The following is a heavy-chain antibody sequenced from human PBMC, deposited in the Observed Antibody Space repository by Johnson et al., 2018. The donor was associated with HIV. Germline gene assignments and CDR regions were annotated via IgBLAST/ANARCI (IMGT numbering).Heavy chain of an antibody. CDR3: ARAERSSSGVDAFDI. CDR1: GFTFSSYA. J-gene: IGHJ3*02. Sequence: QVQLVESGGGVVQPGRSLRLSCAASGFTFSSYAMPWVRQAPGKGLEWVAVISYDGSNKYYADSVKGRFTISRDNSKNTLYLQMNSLRAEDTAVYYCARAERSSSGVDAFDIWGQGTMVTVSS. CDR2: ISYDGSNK. V-gene: IGHV3-30*04. D-gene: IGHD6-6*01.